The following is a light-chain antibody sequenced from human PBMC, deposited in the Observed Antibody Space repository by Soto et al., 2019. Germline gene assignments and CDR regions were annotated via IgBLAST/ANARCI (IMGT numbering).Light chain of an antibody. J-gene: IGKJ1*01. CDR1: QSISDT. CDR2: GAS. Sequence: EIGMTQSAATLSVSPGGRATLSWGASQSISDTLAWYQQKPGQAPRLLIHGASTRATGFPARFSGSGSGTDFTLTISSLQSEDFAVYYCQQYNNWPWTFGQGTKWIS. V-gene: IGKV3-15*01. CDR3: QQYNNWPWT.